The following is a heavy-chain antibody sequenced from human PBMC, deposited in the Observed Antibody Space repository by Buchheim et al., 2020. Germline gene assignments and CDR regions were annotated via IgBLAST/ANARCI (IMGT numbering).Heavy chain of an antibody. CDR1: GFTFSSYS. CDR3: ARELQSSSFFDYYYGMDV. J-gene: IGHJ6*02. Sequence: EVQLVESGGGLVQPGGSLRLSCAASGFTFSSYSMNWVRQAPGKGLEWVSYISSSSSTIYYADSVKGRFTISRDNAKNSPYLQMNSLRAEDTAVYYCARELQSSSFFDYYYGMDVWGQGTT. V-gene: IGHV3-48*04. CDR2: ISSSSSTI. D-gene: IGHD6-6*01.